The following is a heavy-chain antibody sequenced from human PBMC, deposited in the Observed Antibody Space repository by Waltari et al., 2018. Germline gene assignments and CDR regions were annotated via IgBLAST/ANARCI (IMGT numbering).Heavy chain of an antibody. CDR2: IYNSGST. Sequence: QLQLQESGPGLVKPSETLSLTCTVSGGSISSSSYYWGWIRQPPGKGLEWIGSIYNSGSTYYNPSSKRRVNIAVDTSKNQLSLKLSSVTAADTAVDYCARPGHTLDYYYYMDVWGKGTTVTVSS. J-gene: IGHJ6*03. CDR3: ARPGHTLDYYYYMDV. CDR1: GGSISSSSYY. V-gene: IGHV4-39*01.